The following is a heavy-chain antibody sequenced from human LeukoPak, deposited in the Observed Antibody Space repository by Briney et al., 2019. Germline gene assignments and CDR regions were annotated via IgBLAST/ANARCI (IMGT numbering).Heavy chain of an antibody. CDR2: IIPIFGTA. J-gene: IGHJ5*02. Sequence: SVKVSCKASGGTFSSYAISWVRQAPGQGLEWMGGIIPIFGTANYAQKFQGRVTITADESTSTAYMELSSLRSEDTAVYYCARVSIVVVPAAQYNWFDPWGQGTLVTVSS. CDR1: GGTFSSYA. V-gene: IGHV1-69*13. D-gene: IGHD2-2*01. CDR3: ARVSIVVVPAAQYNWFDP.